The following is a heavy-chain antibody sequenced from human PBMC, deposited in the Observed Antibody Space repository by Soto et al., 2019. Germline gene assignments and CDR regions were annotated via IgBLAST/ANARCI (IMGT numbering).Heavy chain of an antibody. J-gene: IGHJ4*02. CDR3: AREGFGGVIVIDY. D-gene: IGHD3-16*02. CDR1: GFTFSSYG. CDR2: IWYDGSNK. Sequence: QVQLVESGGGVVQPGRSLRLSCAASGFTFSSYGMHWVRQAPGKGLEWVAVIWYDGSNKYYADSVKGRFTISRDNSKYTLYLQMNSLRAEDTAVYYCAREGFGGVIVIDYWGQGTLVTVSS. V-gene: IGHV3-33*01.